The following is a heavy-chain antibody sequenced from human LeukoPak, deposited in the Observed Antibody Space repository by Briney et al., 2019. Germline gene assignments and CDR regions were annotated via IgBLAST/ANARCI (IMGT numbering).Heavy chain of an antibody. CDR3: ARDQWPAAYVVDAFDI. D-gene: IGHD6-13*01. CDR2: IYSGGTT. J-gene: IGHJ3*02. V-gene: IGHV3-66*01. CDR1: GFTVSGNY. Sequence: GGSLRLSCAASGFTVSGNYMSWVRQAPGKGLEWVSVIYSGGTTYYGDSVRGRFTISRDNSKNTLYLQMNSLRAEDTAVYYCARDQWPAAYVVDAFDIWGQGAMVTVSS.